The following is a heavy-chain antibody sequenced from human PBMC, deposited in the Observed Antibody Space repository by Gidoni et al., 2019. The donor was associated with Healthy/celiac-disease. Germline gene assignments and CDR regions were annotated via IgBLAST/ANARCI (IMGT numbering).Heavy chain of an antibody. CDR1: GFTFSSYS. CDR2: ISSSSSYI. Sequence: EVQLVESGGGLVKPGGSLRLSCAASGFTFSSYSMNWVRQAPGKGLEWVSSISSSSSYIYYADSVKGRFTISRDNAKNSLYLQMNSLRAEDTAVYYCARPRDKAAPGYNDYWGQGTLVTVSS. V-gene: IGHV3-21*01. J-gene: IGHJ4*02. D-gene: IGHD1-20*01. CDR3: ARPRDKAAPGYNDY.